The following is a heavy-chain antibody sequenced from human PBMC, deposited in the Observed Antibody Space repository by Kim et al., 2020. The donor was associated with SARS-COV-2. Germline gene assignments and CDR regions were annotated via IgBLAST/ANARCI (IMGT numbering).Heavy chain of an antibody. Sequence: GESLKISCKGSGYSFTSYWIGWVRQMPGKGLEWMGIIYPGDSDTRYSPSFQGQVTISADKSISTAYLQWSSLKASDTAMYYCARYGISLHDFWSGPYWGQGTLVTVSS. V-gene: IGHV5-51*01. CDR2: IYPGDSDT. D-gene: IGHD3-3*01. CDR1: GYSFTSYW. J-gene: IGHJ4*02. CDR3: ARYGISLHDFWSGPY.